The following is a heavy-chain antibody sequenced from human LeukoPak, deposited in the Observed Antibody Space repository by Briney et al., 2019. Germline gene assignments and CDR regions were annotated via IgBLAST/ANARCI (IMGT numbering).Heavy chain of an antibody. V-gene: IGHV4-4*02. D-gene: IGHD3-9*01. Sequence: SETLSPTCAVSGGSISSSNWWSWVRQSPGKGLEWIGEIYQSGRTNYKPSPKSRVTISVDKSKNQLSLKLISVTAADTAVYYCARGDATGYPDYWGQGTLVTVSS. CDR2: IYQSGRT. CDR3: ARGDATGYPDY. J-gene: IGHJ4*02. CDR1: GGSISSSNW.